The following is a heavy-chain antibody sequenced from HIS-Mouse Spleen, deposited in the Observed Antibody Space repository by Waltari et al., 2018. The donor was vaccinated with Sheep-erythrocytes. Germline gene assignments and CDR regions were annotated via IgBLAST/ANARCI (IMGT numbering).Heavy chain of an antibody. CDR2: IYPGDSDT. V-gene: IGHV5-51*01. Sequence: AEVKKPGESLKISCKGSGYSFTSYWIGWVRQMPGKGLEWMGIIYPGDSDTRYSPSFQGQVTISADKSISTAYLQWSSLKASDTAMYYCARHRARDYDFWSGYYGGEFDYWGQGTLVTVSS. CDR3: ARHRARDYDFWSGYYGGEFDY. D-gene: IGHD3-3*01. J-gene: IGHJ4*02. CDR1: GYSFTSYW.